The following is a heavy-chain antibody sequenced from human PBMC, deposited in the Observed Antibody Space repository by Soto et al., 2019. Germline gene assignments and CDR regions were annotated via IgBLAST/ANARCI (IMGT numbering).Heavy chain of an antibody. J-gene: IGHJ5*02. D-gene: IGHD2-15*01. CDR2: IYSGGST. CDR3: AREGRP. V-gene: IGHV3-66*01. CDR1: RFTVSSNY. Sequence: EVQLVESGGGLVQPGGSLRLSCAASRFTVSSNYMSWVRQAPGKGLEWVSVIYSGGSTYFADSVKDRFSISRDNSKNTLHLQRNSLRAEYTAVYYCAREGRPWGQGTLVTVSS.